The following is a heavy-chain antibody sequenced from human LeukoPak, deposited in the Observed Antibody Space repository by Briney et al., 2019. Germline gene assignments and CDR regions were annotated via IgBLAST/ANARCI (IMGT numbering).Heavy chain of an antibody. CDR2: ISGSGGST. D-gene: IGHD6-19*01. J-gene: IGHJ4*02. CDR1: GFTFSSYA. CDR3: AKDSLAVAGSFDY. Sequence: PGRSLRLSCAASGFTFSSYAMSWVRKAPGKGLEWVSDISGSGGSTYYADSVKGRFTISRDNSKNTLYLQMNSLRAEDTAVYYCAKDSLAVAGSFDYWGQGTLVTVSP. V-gene: IGHV3-23*01.